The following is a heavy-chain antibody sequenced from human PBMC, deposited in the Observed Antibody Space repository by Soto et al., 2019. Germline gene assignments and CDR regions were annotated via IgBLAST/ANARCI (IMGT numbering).Heavy chain of an antibody. Sequence: KPSETLSLTCTVSGGSISSYYWSWIRQPPGKGLEWIGYIYYSGSTNYNPSLKSRVTISVDTSKNQFSLKLSSVTAADTAVYYCARDGGYCSGGSCYLGYGMDVWGQGTTVTVSS. J-gene: IGHJ6*02. CDR3: ARDGGYCSGGSCYLGYGMDV. V-gene: IGHV4-59*01. CDR1: GGSISSYY. D-gene: IGHD2-15*01. CDR2: IYYSGST.